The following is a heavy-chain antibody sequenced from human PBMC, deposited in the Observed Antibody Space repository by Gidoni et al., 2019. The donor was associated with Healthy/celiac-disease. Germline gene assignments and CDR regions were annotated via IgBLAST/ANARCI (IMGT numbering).Heavy chain of an antibody. CDR2: IKSKTDGGTT. CDR3: TTDRDWFDP. J-gene: IGHJ5*02. V-gene: IGHV3-15*01. Sequence: EVQLVESGGGLVKPGGSLRLSCAAYGSTFNNAWMSWVRQAPGKGLEWVGRIKSKTDGGTTDYAAPVKGRFTISRDDSKNTLFLQMTGLKTEDTAVYYCTTDRDWFDPWGQGTLVTVSS. CDR1: GSTFNNAW.